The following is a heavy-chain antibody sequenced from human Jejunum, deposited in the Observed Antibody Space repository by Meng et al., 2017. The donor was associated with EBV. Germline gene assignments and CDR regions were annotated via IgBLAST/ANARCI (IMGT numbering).Heavy chain of an antibody. CDR3: AKLTDS. J-gene: IGHJ4*02. V-gene: IGHV3-23*01. Sequence: VEVLEFGGGLVQPGGSLRLSCAASGFTFSSSTMSWVRQAPGKGLEWVSAISGNGGSTYYADSVKGRFTISRDNSKNTLCLQMNSLRADDTAVYYCAKLTDSWGQGTLVTVSS. CDR2: ISGNGGST. CDR1: GFTFSSST. D-gene: IGHD3-16*01.